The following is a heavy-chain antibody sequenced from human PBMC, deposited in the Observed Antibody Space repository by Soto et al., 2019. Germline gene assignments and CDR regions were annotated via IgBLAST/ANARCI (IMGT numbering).Heavy chain of an antibody. V-gene: IGHV3-15*01. CDR3: TTDFADYYYMDV. CDR1: GFTFSNAW. Sequence: GGSLRLSCAASGFTFSNAWMSWVRQAPGKGLEWVGRIKSKTDGGTTDYAAPGKGRFTISRDDSKNTLYLQMNSLKTEDTAVYYCTTDFADYYYMDVWGKGTTVTVSS. CDR2: IKSKTDGGTT. J-gene: IGHJ6*03.